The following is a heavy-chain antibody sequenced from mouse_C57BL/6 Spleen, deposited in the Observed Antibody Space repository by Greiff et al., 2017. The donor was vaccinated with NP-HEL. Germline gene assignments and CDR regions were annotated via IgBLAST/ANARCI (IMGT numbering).Heavy chain of an antibody. J-gene: IGHJ4*01. V-gene: IGHV1-82*01. Sequence: VKLQESGPELVKPGASVKISCKASGYAFSSSWMNWVKQRPGKGLEWIGRIYPGDGDTNYNGKFKGKATLTADKSSSTAYMQLSSLTSEDSAVYFCARDYYGSSYGAMDYWGQGTSVTVSS. CDR1: GYAFSSSW. CDR2: IYPGDGDT. CDR3: ARDYYGSSYGAMDY. D-gene: IGHD1-1*01.